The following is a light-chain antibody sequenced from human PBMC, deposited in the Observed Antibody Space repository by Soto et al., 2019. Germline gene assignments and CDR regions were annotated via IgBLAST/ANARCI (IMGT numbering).Light chain of an antibody. CDR1: QSVSNN. V-gene: IGKV3-15*01. CDR3: QQYNNWPPWT. Sequence: ILMTQSPATLSVSPGERATLSCRASQSVSNNLAWYQQKPGQAPSLLIYDASTRATGIPARFSGSGSGTEVTLTISGLQSEDFAVYYYQQYNNWPPWTFGQGTKVEIK. J-gene: IGKJ1*01. CDR2: DAS.